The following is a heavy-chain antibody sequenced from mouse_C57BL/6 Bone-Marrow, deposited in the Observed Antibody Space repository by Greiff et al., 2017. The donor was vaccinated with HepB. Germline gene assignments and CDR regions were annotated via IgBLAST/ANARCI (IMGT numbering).Heavy chain of an antibody. CDR1: GFTFSDYG. Sequence: DVKLVESGGGLVKPGGSLKLSCAASGFTFSDYGMHWVRQAPEKGLEWVAYISSGSSTIYYADTVKGRFTISRDNAKNTLFLQMTSLRSEDTAMYYCARSSNYEVDYWGQGTTLTVSS. V-gene: IGHV5-17*01. CDR3: ARSSNYEVDY. D-gene: IGHD2-5*01. J-gene: IGHJ2*01. CDR2: ISSGSSTI.